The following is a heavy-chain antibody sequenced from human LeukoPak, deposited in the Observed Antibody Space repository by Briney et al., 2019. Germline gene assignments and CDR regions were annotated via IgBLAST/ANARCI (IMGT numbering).Heavy chain of an antibody. CDR1: GYTFTSYY. CDR2: INPSGGST. Sequence: GASVKVSCKASGYTFTSYYMHWVRQAPGQGLEWMGMINPSGGSTSYAQKFQGRVTMTRDMSTSTVYMELSSLRSEDTAVYYCARDPGRWLQLGGLDYWGQGTLVTVSS. V-gene: IGHV1-46*01. D-gene: IGHD5-24*01. CDR3: ARDPGRWLQLGGLDY. J-gene: IGHJ4*02.